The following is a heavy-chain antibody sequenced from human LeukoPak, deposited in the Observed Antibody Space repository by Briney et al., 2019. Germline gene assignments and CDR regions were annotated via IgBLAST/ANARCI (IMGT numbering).Heavy chain of an antibody. V-gene: IGHV3-64*01. CDR1: GFTFSSYA. CDR3: ARGGYYDSSGSSAY. Sequence: PGGTLRLSCAASGFTFSSYAMHWVREAPGKGLEYVSAISSNGGSTYYANSVKGKFTISRDNSKNTLYLQMGSLRAEDMVVYYCARGGYYDSSGSSAYWGQGTLVTVSS. J-gene: IGHJ4*02. D-gene: IGHD3-22*01. CDR2: ISSNGGST.